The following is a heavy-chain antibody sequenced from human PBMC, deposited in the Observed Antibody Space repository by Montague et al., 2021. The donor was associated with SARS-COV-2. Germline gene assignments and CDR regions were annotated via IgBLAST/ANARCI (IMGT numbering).Heavy chain of an antibody. D-gene: IGHD5-18*01. CDR2: IDTSGSP. Sequence: SETLSLTCTVSGASISSSYWGWIRQTAGKGLEWIGRIDTSGSPKYNPSLKSRVTMSLDTSKNQFSLKVNSVTVADTAMYFCARDSRRLYTYGSLDYWGQGILVTVSS. CDR3: ARDSRRLYTYGSLDY. V-gene: IGHV4-4*07. J-gene: IGHJ4*02. CDR1: GASISSSY.